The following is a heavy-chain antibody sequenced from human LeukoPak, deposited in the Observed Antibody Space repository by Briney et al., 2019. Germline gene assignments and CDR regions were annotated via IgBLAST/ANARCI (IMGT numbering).Heavy chain of an antibody. CDR3: ARVYYYDSSGYYYFDY. CDR1: GGTFSSYA. D-gene: IGHD3-22*01. J-gene: IGHJ4*02. Sequence: SVKVSCKASGGTFSSYAISWVRQAPGQGLEWMGRIIPILGIANYAQKFQGRVTITADKSTSSAYMELSSLRSEDTAVYYCARVYYYDSSGYYYFDYWGQGTLVTVSS. CDR2: IIPILGIA. V-gene: IGHV1-69*04.